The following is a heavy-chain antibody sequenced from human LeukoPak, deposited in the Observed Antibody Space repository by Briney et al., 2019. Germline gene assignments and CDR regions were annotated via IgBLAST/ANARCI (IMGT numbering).Heavy chain of an antibody. D-gene: IGHD5-18*01. CDR3: ARGHLGGFYSYGSQSFDY. V-gene: IGHV4-31*03. CDR2: IYYSGST. J-gene: IGHJ4*02. CDR1: GGPISSGGYY. Sequence: SETLSLTCTVSGGPISSGGYYWSWIRQHPGKGLEWIGYIYYSGSTYYNPSLKSRVTISVDTSKNQFSLKLSSVTAADTAVYYCARGHLGGFYSYGSQSFDYWGQGTLVTVSS.